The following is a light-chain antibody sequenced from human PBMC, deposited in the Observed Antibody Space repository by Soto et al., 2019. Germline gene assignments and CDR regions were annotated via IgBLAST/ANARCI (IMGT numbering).Light chain of an antibody. CDR2: GAS. Sequence: IVMTQSPATLSVSPGERATLSCRASQSVSSNLAWYQQKPGQAPRLLXHGASTRATGIPARFSGSGSGTEFTLTISSLQSEDFAVYYCQQYNNWPSWTFGQGTKVDIK. CDR3: QQYNNWPSWT. J-gene: IGKJ1*01. CDR1: QSVSSN. V-gene: IGKV3-15*01.